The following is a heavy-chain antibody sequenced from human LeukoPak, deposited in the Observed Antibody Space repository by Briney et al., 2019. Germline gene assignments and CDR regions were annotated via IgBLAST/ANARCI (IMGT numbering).Heavy chain of an antibody. V-gene: IGHV3-23*01. CDR2: ISGSGGST. J-gene: IGHJ4*02. D-gene: IGHD3-16*01. CDR3: ARGYDYVWGTSGDFDY. Sequence: GGSLRLSCAASGFTFSSYAMSWVRQAPGKGLEWVSAISGSGGSTYYADSVKGRFTISRDNSKNTLYLQMNSLRAEDTAVYYCARGYDYVWGTSGDFDYWGQGTLVTVSS. CDR1: GFTFSSYA.